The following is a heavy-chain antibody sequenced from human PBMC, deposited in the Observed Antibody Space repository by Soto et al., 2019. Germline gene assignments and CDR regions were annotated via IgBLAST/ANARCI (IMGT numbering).Heavy chain of an antibody. CDR3: ARARVYSSGPDY. V-gene: IGHV4-34*01. CDR2: INHSGST. Sequence: PSETLSLTGAVYGGSFSGYYWSWIRQPPGKGLEWIGEINHSGSTNYNPSLKSRVTISVDTSKNQFSLKLSSVTAADTAVYYCARARVYSSGPDYWGQGTLVTVSS. CDR1: GGSFSGYY. J-gene: IGHJ4*02. D-gene: IGHD6-19*01.